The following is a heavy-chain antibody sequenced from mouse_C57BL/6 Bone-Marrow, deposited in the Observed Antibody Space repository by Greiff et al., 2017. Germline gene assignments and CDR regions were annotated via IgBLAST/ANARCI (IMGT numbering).Heavy chain of an antibody. D-gene: IGHD1-1*01. CDR2: ISDGGSYT. J-gene: IGHJ2*01. Sequence: EVQLVESGGGLVKPGGSLKLSCAASGFTFSSYAMSWVRQTPEKGLEWVATISDGGSYTNYPDNVKGRFTISRDKAKNNLYLQMSQLKSEDTAMYYWARDRYYCGSSTYYFDDWGKGTTLTVSS. CDR3: ARDRYYCGSSTYYFDD. V-gene: IGHV5-4*01. CDR1: GFTFSSYA.